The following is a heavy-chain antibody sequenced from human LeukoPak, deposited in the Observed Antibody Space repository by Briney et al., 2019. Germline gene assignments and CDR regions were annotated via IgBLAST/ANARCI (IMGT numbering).Heavy chain of an antibody. CDR1: GFTFSSYW. V-gene: IGHV3-7*01. CDR2: IKQEGREK. CDR3: ARDPLGGDYGTKWFAP. D-gene: IGHD4-17*01. J-gene: IGHJ5*02. Sequence: PGGSLRLSCAASGFTFSSYWMSWVRQAPGKGVEWVANIKQEGREKYYVDSVKGRFTISRANAKNSLYLQMNSLRAEDTAVYYCARDPLGGDYGTKWFAPWGQGTLVTVSS.